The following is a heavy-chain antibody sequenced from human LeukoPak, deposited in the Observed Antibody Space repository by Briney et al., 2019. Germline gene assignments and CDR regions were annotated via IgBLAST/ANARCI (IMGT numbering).Heavy chain of an antibody. CDR1: GFTFSSYG. Sequence: PGGSLRLSCAASGFTFSSYGMHWVRQAPGKGLEWVAVISYDGSNKYYADSVKGRFTVSRDDSRDTLFLQMNRLSVDDTAIYYCTKAPLRSCSGAFCYPFDYWGQGTLVTVSS. V-gene: IGHV3-30*18. D-gene: IGHD2-8*02. J-gene: IGHJ4*02. CDR3: TKAPLRSCSGAFCYPFDY. CDR2: ISYDGSNK.